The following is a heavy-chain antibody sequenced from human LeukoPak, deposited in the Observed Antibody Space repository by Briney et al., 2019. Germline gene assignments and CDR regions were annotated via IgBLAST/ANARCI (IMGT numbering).Heavy chain of an antibody. CDR2: ISYDGSNK. D-gene: IGHD6-13*01. V-gene: IGHV3-30*03. CDR1: GFIFSSYG. J-gene: IGHJ4*02. Sequence: PGGFLRLSCAASGFIFSSYGMHWVRQAPGKGLEWVAVISYDGSNKYYADSVKGRFTISRDNSKNTLYLQMNSLRAEDTAVYYCARGVGVAAAGTDFDYWGQGTLVTVSS. CDR3: ARGVGVAAAGTDFDY.